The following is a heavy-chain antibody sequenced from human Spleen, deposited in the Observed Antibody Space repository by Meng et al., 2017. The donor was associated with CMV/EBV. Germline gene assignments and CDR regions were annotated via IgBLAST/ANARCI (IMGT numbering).Heavy chain of an antibody. CDR3: ARGRYSSSNFDS. CDR2: ISSSRSYI. J-gene: IGHJ4*02. CDR1: GFSFSTYT. D-gene: IGHD6-6*01. V-gene: IGHV3-21*01. Sequence: GESLKISCAPSGFSFSTYTLHWVRQAPGKGLEWVASISSSRSYINYADPVKGRFTISRDNAKNSLYLQMNSLRAEDTAVYYCARGRYSSSNFDSWGQGTLVTVTS.